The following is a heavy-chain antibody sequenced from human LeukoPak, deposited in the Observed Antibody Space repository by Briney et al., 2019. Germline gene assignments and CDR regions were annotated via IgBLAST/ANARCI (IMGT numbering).Heavy chain of an antibody. Sequence: SVKVSCKASGFTFTSSAMQWVRQARGQRLEWIGWIVVGSGNTNYAQKFQERVTITRDMSTSTAYMELSSLRSEDTAVYYCARDLHYYDSSGYYSTWGQGTLVTVSS. CDR1: GFTFTSSA. CDR2: IVVGSGNT. J-gene: IGHJ5*02. V-gene: IGHV1-58*02. CDR3: ARDLHYYDSSGYYST. D-gene: IGHD3-22*01.